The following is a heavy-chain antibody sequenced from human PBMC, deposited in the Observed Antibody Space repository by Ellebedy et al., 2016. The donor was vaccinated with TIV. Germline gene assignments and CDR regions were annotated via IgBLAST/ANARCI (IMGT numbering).Heavy chain of an antibody. V-gene: IGHV4-38-2*02. CDR2: IYHSGST. D-gene: IGHD3-10*01. CDR1: GYSISSGYY. J-gene: IGHJ6*02. Sequence: SETLSLTXTVSGYSISSGYYWGWIRQPPGKGLEWIGSIYHSGSTYYNPSLKSRVTISVDTSKNQFSLKLSSVTAADTAVYYCARRIFGKRGLGMDVWGQGTTVTVSS. CDR3: ARRIFGKRGLGMDV.